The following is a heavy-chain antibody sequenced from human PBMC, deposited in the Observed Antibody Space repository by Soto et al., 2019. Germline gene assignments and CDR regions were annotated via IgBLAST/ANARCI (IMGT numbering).Heavy chain of an antibody. J-gene: IGHJ4*02. CDR2: ISGSGGST. V-gene: IGHV3-23*01. Sequence: HPGGSLRLSCAASGFTFSSYAMSWVRQAPGKGLEWVSAISGSGGSTYYADSVKGRFTISRDNSKNTLYLQMNSLRAEDTAVYYCANPQTPYYGDYGTVFDYWGQGTLVTVSS. D-gene: IGHD4-17*01. CDR1: GFTFSSYA. CDR3: ANPQTPYYGDYGTVFDY.